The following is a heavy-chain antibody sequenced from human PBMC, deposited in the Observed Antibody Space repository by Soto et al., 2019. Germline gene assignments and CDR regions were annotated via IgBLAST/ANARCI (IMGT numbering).Heavy chain of an antibody. CDR1: GYNFKHYW. V-gene: IGHV5-51*01. CDR3: ARGSGSYWTDF. J-gene: IGHJ4*02. Sequence: GESLRISCATSGYNFKHYWIGWVRQMPGKGLEWMGIIYPADSNTRYSPSFEGQVTISADKSITTAYLQWSSLKASDTAMYYCARGSGSYWTDFWGQGALVTVSS. CDR2: IYPADSNT. D-gene: IGHD1-26*01.